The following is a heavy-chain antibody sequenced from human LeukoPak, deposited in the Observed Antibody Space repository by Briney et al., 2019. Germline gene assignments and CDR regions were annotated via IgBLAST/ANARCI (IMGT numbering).Heavy chain of an antibody. D-gene: IGHD3-3*01. CDR3: AGDLDFGVVKNAFDI. CDR2: INHSGST. Sequence: SETLSLTCAVYGGSFSGYYWSWIRQPPGKGLEWIGEINHSGSTNYNPSLKSRVTMSVDTSKNQFSLKLSSVTAADTAVYYCAGDLDFGVVKNAFDIWGQGTMVTVSS. CDR1: GGSFSGYY. J-gene: IGHJ3*02. V-gene: IGHV4-34*01.